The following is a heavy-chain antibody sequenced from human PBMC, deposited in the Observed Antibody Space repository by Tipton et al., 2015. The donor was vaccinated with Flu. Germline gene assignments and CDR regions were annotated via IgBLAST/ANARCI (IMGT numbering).Heavy chain of an antibody. D-gene: IGHD1-26*01. J-gene: IGHJ3*02. CDR3: SGTQGTFDI. Sequence: SLRLSCVVSGFTVSSNYMTWVRQAPGKGLEWVSVIYSGGSTYYADSVKGRFTISRDNSKNTLYLQMNSLRAEDTAVYYCSGTQGTFDIWGQGTMVTVSS. V-gene: IGHV3-53*01. CDR1: GFTVSSNY. CDR2: IYSGGST.